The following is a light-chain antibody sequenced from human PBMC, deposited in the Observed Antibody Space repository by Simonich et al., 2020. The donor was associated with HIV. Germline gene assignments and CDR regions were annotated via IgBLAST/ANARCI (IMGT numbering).Light chain of an antibody. J-gene: IGKJ5*01. CDR1: QSISSY. V-gene: IGKV1-39*01. Sequence: DIQMTQSPSSLSASVGDRVTITCRASQSISSYLNWYQQKPGKAPKLLIYAASSLQSGVPSTFSGSGSGTEFTLTISSLQPDDFATYYCQQFNSFPLTFGQGTRLDIK. CDR2: AAS. CDR3: QQFNSFPLT.